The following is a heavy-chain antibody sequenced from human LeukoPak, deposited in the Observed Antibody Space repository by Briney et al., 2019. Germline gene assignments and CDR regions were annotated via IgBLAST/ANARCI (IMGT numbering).Heavy chain of an antibody. Sequence: RASVKVSCKASGGTFSSYAISWVRQAPGQGLEWMGGIIPIFGTANYAQKFQGRVTITADESTSTAYMELSSLRSEDTAVYYCAGAAAGTYGYYYYYMDVWGKGTTVTVSS. V-gene: IGHV1-69*13. J-gene: IGHJ6*03. D-gene: IGHD6-13*01. CDR2: IIPIFGTA. CDR1: GGTFSSYA. CDR3: AGAAAGTYGYYYYYMDV.